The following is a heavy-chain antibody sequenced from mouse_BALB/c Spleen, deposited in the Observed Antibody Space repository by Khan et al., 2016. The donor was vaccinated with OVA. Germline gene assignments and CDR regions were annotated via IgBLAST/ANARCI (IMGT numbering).Heavy chain of an antibody. J-gene: IGHJ1*01. CDR3: ARVGNYWYFDV. CDR2: INTYTGEP. V-gene: IGHV9-3-1*01. CDR1: GYTFTNYG. Sequence: QIQLVQSGPELKKPGETVKISCKASGYTFTNYGMNWVKQAPGKGLKWMGWINTYTGEPTYADDFKGRFAFSLETSASTASLQINNLKNEDTATYFCARVGNYWYFDVWGAVTTVTVSS. D-gene: IGHD2-1*01.